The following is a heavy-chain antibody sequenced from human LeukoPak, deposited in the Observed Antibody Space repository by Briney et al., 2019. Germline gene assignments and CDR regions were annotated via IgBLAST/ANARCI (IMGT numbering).Heavy chain of an antibody. D-gene: IGHD5-18*01. V-gene: IGHV1-18*01. CDR1: GYTFTIYG. J-gene: IGHJ4*02. CDR2: ISAYNGNT. CDR3: ARAPRGYSYGSPPDY. Sequence: ASVTVSCKASGYTFTIYGISWVRQAPGQGLEWMGWISAYNGNTNYAQKLQGRVTMTTDTSTSTAYMEVRSLRSDDTAVYYCARAPRGYSYGSPPDYWGQGTLVTVSS.